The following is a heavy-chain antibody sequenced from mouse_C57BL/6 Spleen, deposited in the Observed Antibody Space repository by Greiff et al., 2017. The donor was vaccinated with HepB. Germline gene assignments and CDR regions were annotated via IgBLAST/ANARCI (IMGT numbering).Heavy chain of an antibody. Sequence: VQLQQSDAELVKPGASVKISCKVSGYTFTDHTIHWMKQRPEQGLEWIGYIYPRDGSTKYNEKFKGKATLTADKSSSTAYMQLNSLTSEDSAVYLCARRRAYDYDDLDDWGQGTTLTVSS. CDR1: GYTFTDHT. V-gene: IGHV1-78*01. CDR2: IYPRDGST. CDR3: ARRRAYDYDDLDD. D-gene: IGHD2-4*01. J-gene: IGHJ2*01.